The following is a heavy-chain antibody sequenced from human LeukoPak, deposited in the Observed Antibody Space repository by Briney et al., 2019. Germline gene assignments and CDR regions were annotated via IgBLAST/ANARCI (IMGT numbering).Heavy chain of an antibody. CDR3: VRRSGSDYDAFDI. J-gene: IGHJ3*02. CDR1: GFTLSSYA. CDR2: ISYGGSDK. D-gene: IGHD5-12*01. Sequence: GGSLRLSCAASGFTLSSYAMHWVRQAPGKGLEWVAVISYGGSDKHYADSVKGRFTISRDNSKNTLYLQMNSLRAEDTAVYYCVRRSGSDYDAFDIWGQGTMVTVSS. V-gene: IGHV3-30-3*01.